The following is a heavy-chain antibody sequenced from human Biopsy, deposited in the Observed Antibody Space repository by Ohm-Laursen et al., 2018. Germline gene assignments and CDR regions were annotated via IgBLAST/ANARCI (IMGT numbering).Heavy chain of an antibody. D-gene: IGHD2-15*01. J-gene: IGHJ2*01. Sequence: SLRLSCAASGFIFDDYAMHWVRQVPGRGLGWVSSITWNSGTIDYADSVEGRFTISRDNAKNSLYLQMNSLRAGDTALYYCAKARVAIRYFDIWGRGTLVTVSS. CDR1: GFIFDDYA. CDR3: AKARVAIRYFDI. CDR2: ITWNSGTI. V-gene: IGHV3-9*01.